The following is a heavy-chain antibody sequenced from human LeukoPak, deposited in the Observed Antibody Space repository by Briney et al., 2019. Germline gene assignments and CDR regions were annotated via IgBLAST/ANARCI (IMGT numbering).Heavy chain of an antibody. D-gene: IGHD5-24*01. J-gene: IGHJ4*02. CDR2: IDGGGDKT. V-gene: IGHV3-23*01. CDR3: AKDETGDGYNAI. Sequence: PGGSLRLSCVASGFTFSNYAMSWVRQTPGKGLEWVSLIDGGGDKTYYADSVKGRFIVSRENSKNTLYLQMNSLRAGDTAVYYCAKDETGDGYNAIWGQGTLVAVSS. CDR1: GFTFSNYA.